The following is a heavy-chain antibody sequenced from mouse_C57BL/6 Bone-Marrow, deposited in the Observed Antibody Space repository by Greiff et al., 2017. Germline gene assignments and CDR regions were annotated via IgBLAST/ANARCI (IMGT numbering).Heavy chain of an antibody. D-gene: IGHD2-5*01. J-gene: IGHJ1*03. CDR3: ARDPYYSNLKYFDV. CDR1: GFTFSSYA. V-gene: IGHV5-4*01. CDR2: ISDGGSYT. Sequence: EVKLVESGGGLVKPGGSLKLSCAASGFTFSSYAMSWVRQTPEKRLEWVATISDGGSYTYYPDNVKGRFTIARDNAKNNLYLQMSHLKSEDTAMYYCARDPYYSNLKYFDVWGTGTTVTVSS.